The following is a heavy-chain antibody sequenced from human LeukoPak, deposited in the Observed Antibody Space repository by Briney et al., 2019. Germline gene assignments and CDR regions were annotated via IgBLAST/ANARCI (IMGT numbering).Heavy chain of an antibody. CDR2: SNAGNGNT. CDR3: ARGARPRYQLLWTHYYYYYYMDV. V-gene: IGHV1-3*02. J-gene: IGHJ6*03. CDR1: GYTFASYA. D-gene: IGHD2-2*01. Sequence: ASVKVSCKASGYTFASYAMHWVRQAPGQRREWMGWSNAGNGNTKYSQEFQGRVTITRDTSASTAYMELSSLRSEDTAVYYCARGARPRYQLLWTHYYYYYYMDVWGKGTTVTVSS.